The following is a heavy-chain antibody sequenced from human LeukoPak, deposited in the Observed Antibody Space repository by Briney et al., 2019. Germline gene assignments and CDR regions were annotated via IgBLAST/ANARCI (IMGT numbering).Heavy chain of an antibody. J-gene: IGHJ3*02. D-gene: IGHD3-10*01. Sequence: ASVKVFCKASGYTFTGYYMHWVRQAPGQGLEWMGWINPNSGGTNYAQKFQGWVTMTRDTSISTSYMELSRLRSDDTAVYYCARRAQLLLWFGEADGDAFDIWGQGTMVTVSS. V-gene: IGHV1-2*04. CDR1: GYTFTGYY. CDR2: INPNSGGT. CDR3: ARRAQLLLWFGEADGDAFDI.